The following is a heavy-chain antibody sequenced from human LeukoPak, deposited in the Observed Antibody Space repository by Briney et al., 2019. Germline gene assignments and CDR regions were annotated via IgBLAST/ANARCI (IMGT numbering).Heavy chain of an antibody. J-gene: IGHJ4*02. CDR3: AKGLDFLFHY. CDR1: GFTFSNYA. CDR2: ISGSGGGT. V-gene: IGHV3-23*01. Sequence: GGSLRLSCAASGFTFSNYAMSWVRQAPGKGLEWVSAISGSGGGTYYADSVKGRFTISRDSSKNTLYLQMNSLRAEDTAVYYCAKGLDFLFHYWGQGTLVTVSS.